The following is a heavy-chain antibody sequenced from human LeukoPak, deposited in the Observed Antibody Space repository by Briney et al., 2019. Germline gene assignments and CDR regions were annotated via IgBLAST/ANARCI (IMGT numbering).Heavy chain of an antibody. CDR1: GGPINSYY. D-gene: IGHD5-24*01. J-gene: IGHJ5*02. V-gene: IGHV4-59*01. CDR3: ARARDGHIDNWFDP. CDR2: IYYSGSA. Sequence: SETLSLPCTVSGGPINSYYWGWIRQPPGKGLEWIGYIYYSGSANYNPSLKSRVTISVDTSKNQFSLKMSSVTAADTAVYYCARARDGHIDNWFDPWGQGTLVTVSS.